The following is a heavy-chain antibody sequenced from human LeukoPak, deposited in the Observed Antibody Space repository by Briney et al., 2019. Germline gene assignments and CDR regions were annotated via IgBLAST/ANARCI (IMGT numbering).Heavy chain of an antibody. CDR3: AREGGLGSGWLPFDP. CDR1: VGTFISYA. V-gene: IGHV1-69*05. CDR2: IIPIFGTA. D-gene: IGHD6-19*01. J-gene: IGHJ5*02. Sequence: ASVKVSCKASVGTFISYAISRVRQAPGQGLEWMGGIIPIFGTANYAQKFQGRVTITTDESTSTAYMGLSSLRSEDTAVYYCAREGGLGSGWLPFDPWGQGTLVTVSS.